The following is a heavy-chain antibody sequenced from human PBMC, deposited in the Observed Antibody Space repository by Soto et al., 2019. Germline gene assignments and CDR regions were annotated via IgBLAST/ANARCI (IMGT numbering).Heavy chain of an antibody. Sequence: GGSLRLSCAASGFTFSSYWMHWVRQAPGKGLVWVSRINSDGSSTSYADSVKGRFTISRDNAKNTLYLQMNSLRAEDTAVYYCARALFGYGGSGSYYNDYWGQGTLVTVS. CDR3: ARALFGYGGSGSYYNDY. V-gene: IGHV3-74*01. D-gene: IGHD3-10*01. J-gene: IGHJ4*02. CDR2: INSDGSST. CDR1: GFTFSSYW.